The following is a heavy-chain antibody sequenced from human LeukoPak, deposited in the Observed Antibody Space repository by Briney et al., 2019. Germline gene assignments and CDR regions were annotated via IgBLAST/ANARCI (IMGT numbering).Heavy chain of an antibody. CDR1: GYSFTSYW. D-gene: IGHD6-19*01. CDR2: IDPSDSYT. J-gene: IGHJ5*02. Sequence: GESLKISCKGSGYSFTSYWISWVRQMPGKGLEWMGRIDPSDSYTNYSPSFPGHVTISADKSISTAYLQWSSLKASDTAMYYCARGLSSIAVAAIPWGQGTLVTVSS. CDR3: ARGLSSIAVAAIP. V-gene: IGHV5-10-1*01.